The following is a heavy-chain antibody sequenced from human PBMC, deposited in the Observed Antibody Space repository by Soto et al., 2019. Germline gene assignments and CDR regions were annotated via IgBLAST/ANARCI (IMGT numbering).Heavy chain of an antibody. V-gene: IGHV3-23*01. J-gene: IGHJ6*02. CDR1: GFTFSSYA. CDR2: ISGSGGST. CDR3: AKSSPSYYYYYYGMDV. Sequence: EVQLLESGGGLVQPGGSLRLSCAVSGFTFSSYAMSWVRQAPGKGLEWVSAISGSGGSTYYADSVKGLFTISRDNSKNTLYLQMNSLRAEDTAVYYCAKSSPSYYYYYYGMDVWGQGTTVTVSS.